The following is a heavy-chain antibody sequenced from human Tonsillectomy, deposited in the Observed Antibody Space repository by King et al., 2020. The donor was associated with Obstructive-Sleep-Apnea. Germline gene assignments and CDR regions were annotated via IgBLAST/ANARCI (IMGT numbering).Heavy chain of an antibody. CDR3: TRGPSLGEENDY. D-gene: IGHD2-21*01. V-gene: IGHV4-39*07. CDR1: GDSISTSYY. Sequence: QLQESGPGLVKPSETLSLTCTVSGDSISTSYYWTWIRQPPVKGLEWIGTIYYSGSTYYNPSLKRRVTISVDTSKNQFSLTLSSVTAADTAVYYCTRGPSLGEENDYWGQGTLVTVSS. CDR2: IYYSGST. J-gene: IGHJ4*02.